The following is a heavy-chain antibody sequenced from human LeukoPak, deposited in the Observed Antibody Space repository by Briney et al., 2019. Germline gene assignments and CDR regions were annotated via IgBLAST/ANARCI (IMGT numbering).Heavy chain of an antibody. CDR1: GGSISSGDYC. CDR2: IYYSGST. CDR3: AREGRQQLVRGWFQH. J-gene: IGHJ1*01. D-gene: IGHD6-13*01. Sequence: SETLSLTCTVSGGSISSGDYCWSWIRQHPGKGLEWIGYIYYSGSTNYNPSLKSRVTISVDTSKNQFSLKLSSVTAADTAVYYCAREGRQQLVRGWFQHWGQGTLVTVSS. V-gene: IGHV4-61*08.